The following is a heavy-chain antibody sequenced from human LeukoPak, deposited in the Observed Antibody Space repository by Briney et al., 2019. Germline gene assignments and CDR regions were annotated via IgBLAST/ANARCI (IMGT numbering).Heavy chain of an antibody. D-gene: IGHD3-22*01. Sequence: GGSLRLSCAASGFTFSSYAMSWVRQAPGKGLEWVSAISGSGGSTYYADSVKGRFTISRDNSKNTLYLQMNSLRAEDTAVYYCAKNRHYYDSSGYYFWNFDLWGRGTLVTVSS. CDR2: ISGSGGST. V-gene: IGHV3-23*01. J-gene: IGHJ2*01. CDR3: AKNRHYYDSSGYYFWNFDL. CDR1: GFTFSSYA.